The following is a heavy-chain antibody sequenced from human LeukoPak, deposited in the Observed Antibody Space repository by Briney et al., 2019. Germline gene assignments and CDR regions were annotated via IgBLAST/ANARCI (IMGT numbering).Heavy chain of an antibody. Sequence: GASVKVSCKASGYTFTSYGISWVRQAPGQGLEWMGGIIPIFGTANYAQKFQGRVTTTADESTSTAYMELSSLRSEDTAVYYCARGGGNQLLTYGMDVWGQGTTVTVSS. CDR3: ARGGGNQLLTYGMDV. CDR2: IIPIFGTA. J-gene: IGHJ6*02. V-gene: IGHV1-69*13. CDR1: GYTFTSYG. D-gene: IGHD2-2*01.